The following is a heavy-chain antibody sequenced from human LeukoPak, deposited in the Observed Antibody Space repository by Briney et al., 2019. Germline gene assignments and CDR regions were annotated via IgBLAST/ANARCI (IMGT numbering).Heavy chain of an antibody. CDR1: GFTFSTFG. V-gene: IGHV3-30*02. CDR2: IRFDGSNK. Sequence: GGSLRLSCAASGFTFSTFGMHWVRQAPGKGLEWVSFIRFDGSNKYYGDSVQGRFTISRDNSKNTLYLQMNSLRAEDTALYYCAKDLREAYSGGFDYWGQGTLVTVSS. CDR3: AKDLREAYSGGFDY. J-gene: IGHJ4*02. D-gene: IGHD3-10*01.